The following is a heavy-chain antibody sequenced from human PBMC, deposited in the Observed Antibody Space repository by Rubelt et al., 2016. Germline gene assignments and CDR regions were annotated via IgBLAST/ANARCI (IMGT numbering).Heavy chain of an antibody. CDR1: GFNFRSYT. CDR2: ISSSSSYI. CDR3: ARGGEFCSSTSCYEWDY. V-gene: IGHV3-21*01. J-gene: IGHJ4*02. Sequence: VESGGGLVQPGGSLRLSCAASGFNFRSYTMNWVRQGPGKGLEWVSSISSSSSYIYYADSVKGRFTISRDNAKNSVSLQMNSLRAEDTAVYYCARGGEFCSSTSCYEWDYWGQGTLVTVSS. D-gene: IGHD2-2*01.